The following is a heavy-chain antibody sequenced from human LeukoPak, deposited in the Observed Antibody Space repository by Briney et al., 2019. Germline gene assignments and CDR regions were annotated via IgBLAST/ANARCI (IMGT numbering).Heavy chain of an antibody. J-gene: IGHJ4*02. CDR2: ISGSGESI. D-gene: IGHD1-26*01. V-gene: IGHV3-23*01. Sequence: GGSLRLSCAASGFTFSNYWMSWVRQAPGKGLEWVSRISGSGESIYYADSVKGRFSISRDNSKNTLYLQMNSLRAEDTAVYYCAKLGMYSGTSYWGQGTLVTVSS. CDR1: GFTFSNYW. CDR3: AKLGMYSGTSY.